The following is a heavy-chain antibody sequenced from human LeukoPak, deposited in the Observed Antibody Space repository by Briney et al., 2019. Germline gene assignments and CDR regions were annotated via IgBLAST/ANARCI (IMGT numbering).Heavy chain of an antibody. Sequence: PSQTLSLTCTVSGGSISNGGYYWSRIRQHPGKGLEWIGYIYYSGSTYYNPSLKSRVNISVDTSKNQFSLKLNSVTAADTAVYYCARAPTYSGSHYWGQGTLVTVSS. CDR3: ARAPTYSGSHY. CDR2: IYYSGST. D-gene: IGHD1-26*01. CDR1: GGSISNGGYY. V-gene: IGHV4-31*03. J-gene: IGHJ4*02.